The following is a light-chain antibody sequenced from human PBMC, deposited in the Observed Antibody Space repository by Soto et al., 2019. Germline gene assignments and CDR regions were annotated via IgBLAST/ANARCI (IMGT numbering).Light chain of an antibody. V-gene: IGLV2-14*01. CDR1: SSDVGAYNY. CDR3: KSYTTTSTYV. Sequence: QCVLTQPASVSGSPGESIAVSCTGTSSDVGAYNYVSWYQQPPGKAPKLMIYDVSNRPSGVSDRFSGSKSGNTASLTISGLQTEDEADYYCKSYTTTSTYVFGTVTKVTV. J-gene: IGLJ1*01. CDR2: DVS.